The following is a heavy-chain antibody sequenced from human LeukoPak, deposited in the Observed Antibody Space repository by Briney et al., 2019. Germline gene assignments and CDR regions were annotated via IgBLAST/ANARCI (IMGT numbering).Heavy chain of an antibody. D-gene: IGHD6-13*01. Sequence: SETLSLTCTVAGGSISSGSYYWGWIRQPPGKGLEWIGSIYYSGSTYYNPSLKSRVTISVDTSKNQFSLKLSSVTAADTAVYYCARPGIAAASWFDPWGQGTLVTVSS. CDR2: IYYSGST. V-gene: IGHV4-39*01. CDR1: GGSISSGSYY. CDR3: ARPGIAAASWFDP. J-gene: IGHJ5*02.